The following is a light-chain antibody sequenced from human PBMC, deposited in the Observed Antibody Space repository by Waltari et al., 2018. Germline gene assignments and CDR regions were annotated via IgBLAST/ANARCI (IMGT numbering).Light chain of an antibody. Sequence: EIVLTQSPGTLSLSPGERATLSCRASQSVSSSYLAWYQQKPGQAPRLLIYGSCSRATGIPDRFSGSGSGTDFTLTISRLEPEDSAVYYCQQYGSSPPLTFGGGSKVEIK. CDR2: GSC. CDR3: QQYGSSPPLT. CDR1: QSVSSSY. V-gene: IGKV3-20*01. J-gene: IGKJ4*01.